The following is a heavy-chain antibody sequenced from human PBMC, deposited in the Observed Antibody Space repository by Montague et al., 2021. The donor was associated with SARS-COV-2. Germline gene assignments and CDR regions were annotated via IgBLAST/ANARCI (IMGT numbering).Heavy chain of an antibody. CDR1: GVSVTDYY. CDR3: VRHPHYDGLNGPPDF. V-gene: IGHV4-59*08. Sequence: SETLSLTCTVYGVSVTDYYWSWIRQPPGKGLEWVGDVLYNKSTNFNPSLKSRVAISVDTSKNQFSLRLTSVTAADTAFHCCVRHPHYDGLNGPPDFWDQGTLVTVSS. CDR2: VLYNKST. D-gene: IGHD3-9*01. J-gene: IGHJ4*02.